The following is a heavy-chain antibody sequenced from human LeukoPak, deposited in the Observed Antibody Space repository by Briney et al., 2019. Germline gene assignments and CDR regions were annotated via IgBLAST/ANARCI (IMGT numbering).Heavy chain of an antibody. D-gene: IGHD1-1*01. Sequence: PETLSLTCTVSGGSITNSYWNWIRQSPGKGLEWIGYINYSGSTNYNPSLKSRVTISVDTSKNQFSLKLSSVTAADTAVYFCARDPLSTNDFDIWGQGTVVTVSS. J-gene: IGHJ3*02. CDR2: INYSGST. CDR1: GGSITNSY. V-gene: IGHV4-59*01. CDR3: ARDPLSTNDFDI.